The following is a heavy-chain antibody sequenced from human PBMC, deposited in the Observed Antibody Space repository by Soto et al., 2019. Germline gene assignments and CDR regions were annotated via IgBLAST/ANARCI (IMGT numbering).Heavy chain of an antibody. V-gene: IGHV2-26*01. D-gene: IGHD1-26*01. CDR3: ARIKSYNRVSYYYYGMDV. J-gene: IGHJ6*02. CDR2: IFSNDEK. CDR1: GFSLSNARMG. Sequence: SGPTLVNPTATLTLTFTVSGFSLSNARMGVSWIRQPPGKALEWLAHIFSNDEKSYSTSLKSRLTSSKDTSKSQVVLTMTNMDPVDTATYYRARIKSYNRVSYYYYGMDVWGQGTTVTVSS.